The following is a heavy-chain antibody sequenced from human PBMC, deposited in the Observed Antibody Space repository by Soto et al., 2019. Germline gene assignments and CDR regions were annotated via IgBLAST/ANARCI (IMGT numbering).Heavy chain of an antibody. J-gene: IGHJ6*03. V-gene: IGHV4-39*01. CDR2: IYYSGST. CDR1: GGSISSSSYY. D-gene: IGHD2-2*01. CDR3: ARQRQYCSSTSCYSTDIYYYYYYMDV. Sequence: LSLTCTVSGGSISSSSYYWGWIRQPPGKGLEWIGSIYYSGSTYYNPSLKSRVTISVDTSKNQFSLKLSSVTAADTAVYYCARQRQYCSSTSCYSTDIYYYYYYMDVWGKGTTVTVSS.